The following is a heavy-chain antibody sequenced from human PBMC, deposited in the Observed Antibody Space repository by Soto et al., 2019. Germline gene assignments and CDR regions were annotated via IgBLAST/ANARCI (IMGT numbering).Heavy chain of an antibody. D-gene: IGHD7-27*01. Sequence: PGGSLRLFCAASGFTCDDYAMHWVRQAPGKGLEWVSGISWNSGSIGYADSVKGRFTISRDNAKNSLYLQMNSLRAEDTALYYCAKDMSLSVTGAFDIWGQGTMVTVSS. J-gene: IGHJ3*02. CDR3: AKDMSLSVTGAFDI. CDR2: ISWNSGSI. CDR1: GFTCDDYA. V-gene: IGHV3-9*01.